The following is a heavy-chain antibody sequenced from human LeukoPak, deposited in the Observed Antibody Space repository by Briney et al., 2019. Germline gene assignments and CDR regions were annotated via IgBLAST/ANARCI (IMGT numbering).Heavy chain of an antibody. CDR3: ARGSGITIFGVDPGGMDV. CDR2: ISSNGGST. J-gene: IGHJ6*02. D-gene: IGHD3-3*01. V-gene: IGHV3-64*04. CDR1: GFTFSSYA. Sequence: GGSLRLSCSASGFTFSSYAMHWVRQAPGKGLEYVSAISSNGGSTYYADSVKGRFTISRDNAKNSLYLQMNSLRAEDTAVYYCARGSGITIFGVDPGGMDVWGQGTTVTVSS.